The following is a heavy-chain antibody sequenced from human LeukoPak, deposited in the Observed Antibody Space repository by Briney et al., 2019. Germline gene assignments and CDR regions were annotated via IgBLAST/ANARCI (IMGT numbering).Heavy chain of an antibody. J-gene: IGHJ4*02. D-gene: IGHD2-2*01. CDR3: VRDGRGYCGSTSCRPFDS. CDR1: GFTVSTYY. V-gene: IGHV3-48*03. CDR2: IGNSDGAI. Sequence: GGSLRLSCAASGFTVSTYYTSWVRQPPGKGLEWISYIGNSDGAIDYADSVRGRFTISRDNAKNSLFLQMNSLRVEDTAVYYCVRDGRGYCGSTSCRPFDSWGRGTQVTVSS.